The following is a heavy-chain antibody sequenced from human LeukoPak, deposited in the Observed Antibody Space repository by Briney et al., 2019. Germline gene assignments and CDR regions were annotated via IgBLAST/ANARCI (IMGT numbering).Heavy chain of an antibody. CDR3: ARDLGYSSGWYDY. J-gene: IGHJ4*02. Sequence: GGSLRLSCAASGFTFSSYAMHWVRRAPGKGLEWVAVISYDGSNKYYADSVKGRFTISRDNSKNTLYLQMNSLRAEDTAVYYCARDLGYSSGWYDYWGQGTLVTVSS. CDR2: ISYDGSNK. CDR1: GFTFSSYA. D-gene: IGHD6-19*01. V-gene: IGHV3-30-3*01.